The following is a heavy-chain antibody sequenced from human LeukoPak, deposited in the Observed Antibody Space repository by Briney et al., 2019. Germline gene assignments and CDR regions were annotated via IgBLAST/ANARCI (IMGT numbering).Heavy chain of an antibody. CDR2: IWYTGDLK. J-gene: IGHJ4*02. Sequence: PGGSLRPSCVASGFTISSNGMHWVRQAPGKGLEWVAVIWYTGDLKYYSDSVKGRFTISRDTSKDTLYLQMDSLRAEDTAVYYCARASGSNHNHLDCWGQGTLVTVSS. D-gene: IGHD1-14*01. CDR1: GFTISSNG. V-gene: IGHV3-33*01. CDR3: ARASGSNHNHLDC.